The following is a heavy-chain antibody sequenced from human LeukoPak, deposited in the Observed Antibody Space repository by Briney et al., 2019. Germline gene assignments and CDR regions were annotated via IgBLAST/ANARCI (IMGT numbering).Heavy chain of an antibody. Sequence: SETLSLTCAVYGGSFSGYYWSWIRQPPGKGLEWIGEINHSGSTNYNPSLKSRVTISVDTSKNQFSLKLSSVTAADTAVYYCARGPSGTRYFDYWGQGTLVTVSS. V-gene: IGHV4-34*01. J-gene: IGHJ4*02. D-gene: IGHD1-7*01. CDR1: GGSFSGYY. CDR3: ARGPSGTRYFDY. CDR2: INHSGST.